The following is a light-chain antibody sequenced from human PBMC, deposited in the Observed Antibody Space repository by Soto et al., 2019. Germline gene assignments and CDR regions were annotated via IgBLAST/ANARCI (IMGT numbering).Light chain of an antibody. V-gene: IGKV1-9*01. CDR1: QGISSY. CDR2: AAS. Sequence: DIQWTQSPSFLSASVGDRVTITCRASQGISSYLAWYQQKPGKAPKLLIYAASTLQIGVPSRFSGSGSGTEFTLTISSLQPEDFATYYCQQLNSYPLTFGPGTKVDIK. J-gene: IGKJ3*01. CDR3: QQLNSYPLT.